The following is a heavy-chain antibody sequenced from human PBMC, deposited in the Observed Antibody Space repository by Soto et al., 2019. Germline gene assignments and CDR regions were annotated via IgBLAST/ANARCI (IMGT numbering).Heavy chain of an antibody. J-gene: IGHJ6*02. Sequence: GGSLRLSCAASGFTFSSYWMDWVRQAPGKGLVWVSRIHSDGSRTSYADSVKGRLTISRDNATNTLYQQMTRLRAEDTAVYYCARPGVDTAMVIYYDYYGMDVWAKGPRSPSP. CDR2: IHSDGSRT. CDR3: ARPGVDTAMVIYYDYYGMDV. V-gene: IGHV3-74*01. D-gene: IGHD5-18*01. CDR1: GFTFSSYW.